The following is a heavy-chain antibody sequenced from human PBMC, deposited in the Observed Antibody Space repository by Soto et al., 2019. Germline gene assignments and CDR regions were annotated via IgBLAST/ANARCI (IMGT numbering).Heavy chain of an antibody. CDR1: GDSISSSSYY. CDR2: INYIDDT. D-gene: IGHD6-19*01. CDR3: ARHRTVPHSSVSDY. J-gene: IGHJ4*02. Sequence: QLQLQESGPGLVKPSETLSLTCTVSGDSISSSSYYWGWIRQTPGEGLEWIGIINYIDDTYYNPSLKSRVTISVDTSRNQFSLKLNSVTAADTAVYYCARHRTVPHSSVSDYWGQGTLVTVSS. V-gene: IGHV4-39*01.